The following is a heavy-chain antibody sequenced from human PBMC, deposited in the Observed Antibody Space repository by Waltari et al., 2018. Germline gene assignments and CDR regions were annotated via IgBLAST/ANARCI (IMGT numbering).Heavy chain of an antibody. D-gene: IGHD2-21*01. J-gene: IGHJ4*02. CDR1: GASVASAAHY. CDR2: RYFTVTT. Sequence: QVRLRESGPGLVKPSENLSLTCAVSGASVASAAHYWGWIRQSPERGLEWIGTRYFTVTTHYNPSLRSRVTISADTSRDQFSLRVNSVTAADTAVYYCAGTDLHTKIAFDSWGQGTQVTVSA. V-gene: IGHV4-39*01. CDR3: AGTDLHTKIAFDS.